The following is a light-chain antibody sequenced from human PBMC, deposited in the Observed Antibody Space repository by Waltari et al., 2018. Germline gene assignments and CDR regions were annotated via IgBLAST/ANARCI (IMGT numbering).Light chain of an antibody. Sequence: DIVMTQSPDSLAVSLGARATINCKSSQRVLYRSNNKNFLAWYQQRPGQSPKLLIYWASTRESGVPDRFSGSGSGTDFTLTISSLQAEDVAVYYCQQYYTTPPTFGPGTKVDIK. CDR1: QRVLYRSNNKNF. CDR2: WAS. J-gene: IGKJ3*01. V-gene: IGKV4-1*01. CDR3: QQYYTTPPT.